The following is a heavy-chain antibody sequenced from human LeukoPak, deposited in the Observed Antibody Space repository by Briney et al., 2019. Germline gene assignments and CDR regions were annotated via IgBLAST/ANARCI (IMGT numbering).Heavy chain of an antibody. V-gene: IGHV3-7*01. CDR1: GFSFSSYW. CDR2: IKHDGSQK. D-gene: IGHD3-10*01. CDR3: VSTGSLLDY. Sequence: GGALRLSCAASGFSFSSYWMTWVRQAPGKGLEWVANIKHDGSQKYYVDSVKGRFTISGDNAKNSLYLQMNSLRAEDTAVYYCVSTGSLLDYWGQGTLVTVSS. J-gene: IGHJ4*02.